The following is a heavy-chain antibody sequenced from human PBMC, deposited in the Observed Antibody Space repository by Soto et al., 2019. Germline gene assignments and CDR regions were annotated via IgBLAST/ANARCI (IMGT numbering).Heavy chain of an antibody. D-gene: IGHD3-3*01. CDR2: IYPGDSDT. CDR3: ARLPGSLTNPRAPFDF. Sequence: GESLKISCEGSGYNFITYWIGWVRQMPGKGLEWMGIIYPGDSDTSYSPSFQGQVTISADKSLSTAYLQWRSLKASDTAMYYCARLPGSLTNPRAPFDFWGQGTLVTVSS. J-gene: IGHJ3*01. CDR1: GYNFITYW. V-gene: IGHV5-51*01.